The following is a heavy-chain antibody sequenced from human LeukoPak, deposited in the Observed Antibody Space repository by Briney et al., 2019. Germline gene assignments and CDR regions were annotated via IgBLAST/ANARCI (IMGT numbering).Heavy chain of an antibody. CDR1: GFTVSNNS. CDR3: LYGYTLDF. J-gene: IGHJ4*02. D-gene: IGHD5-18*01. Sequence: GGSLRLSCAASGFTVSNNSMNWVRQTPGKGLEWVSIIYSGGSTNYADSVKGRFTISRDNSKNTLYLQMNSLRAEDMAVYYCLYGYTLDFWGQGTLVTVSS. V-gene: IGHV3-53*01. CDR2: IYSGGST.